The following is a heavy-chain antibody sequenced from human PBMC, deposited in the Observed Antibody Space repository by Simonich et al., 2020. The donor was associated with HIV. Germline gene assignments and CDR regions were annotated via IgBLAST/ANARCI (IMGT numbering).Heavy chain of an antibody. Sequence: QVQLVQSGAEVKKPGASVKVSCKASGYTFTSYGMGWVRRAPGQGLEGMGWISAYNVNKNYAQKLQGRVTMTTDISTSTAYMGLRSLRADDTAVYYCARPRFSYGYPFDYWGQGTLVTVSS. CDR3: ARPRFSYGYPFDY. D-gene: IGHD5-18*01. J-gene: IGHJ4*02. CDR2: ISAYNVNK. V-gene: IGHV1-18*01. CDR1: GYTFTSYG.